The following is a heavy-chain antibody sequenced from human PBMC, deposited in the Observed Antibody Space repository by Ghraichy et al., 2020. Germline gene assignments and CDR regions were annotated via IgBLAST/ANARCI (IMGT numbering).Heavy chain of an antibody. CDR1: GFTFRSTY. D-gene: IGHD7-27*01. J-gene: IGHJ4*02. CDR2: IKPDGSQS. Sequence: GALRLSCVASGFTFRSTYMVWVRQAPGKGLEWVGNIKPDGSQSNYVDSVKGRFTISRDNSKNSVYLQMSSLRDEDTAVYYCLSRSLGYWGQGTLVTVSS. V-gene: IGHV3-7*03. CDR3: LSRSLGY.